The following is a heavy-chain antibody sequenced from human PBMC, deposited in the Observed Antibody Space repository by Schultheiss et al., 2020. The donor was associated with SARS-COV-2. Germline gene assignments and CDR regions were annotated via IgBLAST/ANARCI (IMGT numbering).Heavy chain of an antibody. V-gene: IGHV1-18*01. D-gene: IGHD1-14*01. CDR2: ISAYNGNT. CDR3: ARKVEGNLFDY. CDR1: GYTFTSYG. J-gene: IGHJ4*02. Sequence: GGSLRLSCKASGYTFTSYGISWVRQAPGQGLEWMGWISAYNGNTNYAQKLQGRVTMTTDTSTSTAYMELRSLRSDDTAVYYCARKVEGNLFDYWGQGTLVTVSS.